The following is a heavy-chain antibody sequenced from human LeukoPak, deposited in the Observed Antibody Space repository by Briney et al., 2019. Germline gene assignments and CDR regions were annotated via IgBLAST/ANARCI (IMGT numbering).Heavy chain of an antibody. J-gene: IGHJ5*02. Sequence: SETLSLTCAVYGGSFSGYYWSWIRQPPGKGLEWIGEINHSGSTYYNPSLKSRVTISVDTSKNQFSLKLSSVTAADTAVYYCASGGTIAVAGSWFDPWGQGTLVTVSS. D-gene: IGHD6-19*01. CDR3: ASGGTIAVAGSWFDP. CDR1: GGSFSGYY. CDR2: INHSGST. V-gene: IGHV4-34*01.